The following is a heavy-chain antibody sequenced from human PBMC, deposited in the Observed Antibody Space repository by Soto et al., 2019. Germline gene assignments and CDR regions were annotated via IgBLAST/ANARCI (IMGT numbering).Heavy chain of an antibody. Sequence: QVQLVQSGAEVKKPGASVKVSCKASGYTFTSYYMHWVRQAPGQGLEWMGIINASGGSTSYAQKSQRRVSMTRDTSTSTVYMGLSRLRSEDTAVYYCARDAGIAVAGDIDYWGQGPLVTVAS. CDR3: ARDAGIAVAGDIDY. D-gene: IGHD6-19*01. CDR2: INASGGST. CDR1: GYTFTSYY. V-gene: IGHV1-46*01. J-gene: IGHJ4*02.